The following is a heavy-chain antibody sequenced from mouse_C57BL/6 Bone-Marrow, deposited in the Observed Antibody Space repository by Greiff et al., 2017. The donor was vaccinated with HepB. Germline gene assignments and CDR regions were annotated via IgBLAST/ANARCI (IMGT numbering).Heavy chain of an antibody. CDR3: ARHGDYGYDY. Sequence: EVQLVESGGGLVQPGGSLKLSCAASGFTFSSYTMSWVRQTPEKRLEWVAYISNGGGSTYYPDTVKGRFTISRDNAKNTLYLQISSLKSEDTAMYYCARHGDYGYDYWGQGTTLTVSS. D-gene: IGHD2-2*01. CDR1: GFTFSSYT. CDR2: ISNGGGST. J-gene: IGHJ2*01. V-gene: IGHV5-12-2*01.